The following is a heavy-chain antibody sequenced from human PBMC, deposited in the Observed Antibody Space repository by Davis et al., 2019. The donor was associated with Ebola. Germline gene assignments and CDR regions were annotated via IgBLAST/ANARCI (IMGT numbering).Heavy chain of an antibody. CDR1: GGSISSGGYS. V-gene: IGHV4-30-2*01. CDR2: IYHSGST. J-gene: IGHJ3*02. Sequence: SETLSLTCTVSGGSISSGGYSWSWIRQPPGKGLEWIGYIYHSGSTYYNPSLKSRVTISVDRSKNQFSLKLSSVTAADTAVYYCARAGDSSGYLGAFDIWGQGTMVTASS. CDR3: ARAGDSSGYLGAFDI. D-gene: IGHD3-22*01.